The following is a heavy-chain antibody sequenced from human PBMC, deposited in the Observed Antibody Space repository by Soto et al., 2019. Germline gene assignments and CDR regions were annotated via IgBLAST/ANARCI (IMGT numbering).Heavy chain of an antibody. CDR3: ARGILRPNHYMDV. D-gene: IGHD1-26*01. CDR2: IYDSGSA. CDR1: GDSISRGGYF. V-gene: IGHV4-31*03. Sequence: QVQLQESGPGLVKPSQTLSLTCIVSGDSISRGGYFWTWIRQHPGKGLEWIGYIYDSGSAFYNPSLKIRVTMSVDTSKNQFSLTLRSVTAADTAVFYCARGILRPNHYMDVWGKGTAVAVSS. J-gene: IGHJ6*03.